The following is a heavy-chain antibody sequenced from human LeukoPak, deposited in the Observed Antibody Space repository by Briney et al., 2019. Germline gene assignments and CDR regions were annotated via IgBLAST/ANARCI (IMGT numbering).Heavy chain of an antibody. V-gene: IGHV4-30-4*08. J-gene: IGHJ6*03. D-gene: IGHD1-26*01. CDR3: ARDSSGSYVRNYYYMDV. CDR2: IYYSGST. CDR1: GGSISSGDYY. Sequence: SQTLSLTCTVSGGSISSGDYYWSWIRQPPGKGLEWIGYIYYSGSTYYNPSLKSRVTLSVDTSKNQFSLKLSSVTAADTAVYYCARDSSGSYVRNYYYMDVWGKGTTVTVSS.